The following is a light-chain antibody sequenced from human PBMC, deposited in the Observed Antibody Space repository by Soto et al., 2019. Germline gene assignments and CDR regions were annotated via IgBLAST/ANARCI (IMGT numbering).Light chain of an antibody. CDR2: GNS. J-gene: IGLJ3*02. Sequence: HSVLTQPPSVSGAPGQRVIISCTGSRSNIGAGYAVHWYRRLPGTAPQLLIFGNSNRPSGVPDRFSGSKSGTSASLAIAGLQAEDEAEYSCQSYDSSLSIWVFGGGTKLTVL. CDR3: QSYDSSLSIWV. CDR1: RSNIGAGYA. V-gene: IGLV1-40*01.